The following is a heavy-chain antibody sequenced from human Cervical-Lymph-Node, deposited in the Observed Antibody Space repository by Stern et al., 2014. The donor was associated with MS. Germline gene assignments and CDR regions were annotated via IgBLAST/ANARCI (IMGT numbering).Heavy chain of an antibody. J-gene: IGHJ4*02. V-gene: IGHV1-18*01. Sequence: VQLGESGAEVKKPGASVKVSCKPTGYTFTNYGISWVRQAPGKGLEWMGWISTYNGRTNYAQKLQGRLTMTRDTSTSTAYMDLRSLTSDDTAVYYCARRSGSYSFDYWGQGTLVTVSS. CDR3: ARRSGSYSFDY. CDR2: ISTYNGRT. D-gene: IGHD1-26*01. CDR1: GYTFTNYG.